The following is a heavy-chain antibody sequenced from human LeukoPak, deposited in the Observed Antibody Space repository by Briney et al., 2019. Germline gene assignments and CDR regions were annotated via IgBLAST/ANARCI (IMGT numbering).Heavy chain of an antibody. CDR3: AGGKRITIFGVVIFGMDV. Sequence: ASVKVSCKASGYTFTGYYMHWVRQAPGQGLKWMGWINPNSGGTNYAQKFQGWVTMTRDTSISTAYMELSRLRSDDTAVYYCAGGKRITIFGVVIFGMDVWGQGTTVTVSS. D-gene: IGHD3-3*01. CDR1: GYTFTGYY. J-gene: IGHJ6*02. CDR2: INPNSGGT. V-gene: IGHV1-2*04.